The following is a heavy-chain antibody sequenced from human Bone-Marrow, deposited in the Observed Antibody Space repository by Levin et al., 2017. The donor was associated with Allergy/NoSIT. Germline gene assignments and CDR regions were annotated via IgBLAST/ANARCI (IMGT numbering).Heavy chain of an antibody. CDR3: AREGDSSAYYIDFDY. D-gene: IGHD6-19*01. CDR1: GFSFNDHS. CDR2: TRNKANIYTT. J-gene: IGHJ4*02. Sequence: GGSLRLSCAASGFSFNDHSMNWVRQAPGKGLEWVGRTRNKANIYTTEYAASVKGRFTISRDDSRSSLFLQMNSLQTEDTAVYYCAREGDSSAYYIDFDYWGQGALVTVSS. V-gene: IGHV3-72*01.